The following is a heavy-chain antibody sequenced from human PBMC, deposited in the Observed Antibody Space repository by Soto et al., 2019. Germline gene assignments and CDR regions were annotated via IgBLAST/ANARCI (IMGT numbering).Heavy chain of an antibody. J-gene: IGHJ4*02. Sequence: GASVKVSCKASGYTFTSYAMHWVRQAPGQRLEWMGWINAGNGNTKYSQKFQGRVTITRDTSASTAYMELSSLRSEDTAVYYCARYQTTAAGLAYWGQGTLVTVSS. CDR3: ARYQTTAAGLAY. CDR2: INAGNGNT. V-gene: IGHV1-3*01. D-gene: IGHD6-13*01. CDR1: GYTFTSYA.